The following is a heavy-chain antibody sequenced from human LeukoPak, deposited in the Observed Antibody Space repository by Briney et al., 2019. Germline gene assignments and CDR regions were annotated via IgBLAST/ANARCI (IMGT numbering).Heavy chain of an antibody. CDR2: IYHSGST. CDR1: GGSISSSSYS. V-gene: IGHV4-30-2*01. Sequence: SETLSLTCTVSGGSISSSSYSWSWIRQPPGKGLEWIGYIYHSGSTYYNPSLKSRVTISVDTSKNQFSLKLSSVTAADTAVYYCARVAHPGIAVAGTLDYWGQETLVTVSS. CDR3: ARVAHPGIAVAGTLDY. D-gene: IGHD6-19*01. J-gene: IGHJ4*02.